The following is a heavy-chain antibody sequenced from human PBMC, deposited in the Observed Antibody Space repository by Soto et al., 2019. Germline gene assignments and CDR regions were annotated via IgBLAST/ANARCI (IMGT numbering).Heavy chain of an antibody. D-gene: IGHD3-3*01. Sequence: PGGSLRLSCAASGFTFSSYWMSWVRQAPGKGLEWVANIKQDGSEKYYVDSVKGRFTISRDNAKNSLYLQMNSLRAEDTAVYYCARDSNNRITIFGVVDNWFDPWGQGTLVTVSS. J-gene: IGHJ5*02. CDR3: ARDSNNRITIFGVVDNWFDP. CDR1: GFTFSSYW. V-gene: IGHV3-7*03. CDR2: IKQDGSEK.